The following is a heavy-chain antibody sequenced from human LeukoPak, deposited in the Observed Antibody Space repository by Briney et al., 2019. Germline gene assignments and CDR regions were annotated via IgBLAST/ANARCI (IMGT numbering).Heavy chain of an antibody. D-gene: IGHD2-2*01. CDR1: GGSISNYY. CDR3: AGRPRGVVPAAIDY. Sequence: PSETLSLTCTVSGGSISNYYWSWIRQPPGKGLEWIGYIYYSGSTNYNPSLKSRVTISVDTSKNQFSLKLSSVTAADTAVYYCAGRPRGVVPAAIDYWGQGTLVTVSS. V-gene: IGHV4-59*01. J-gene: IGHJ4*02. CDR2: IYYSGST.